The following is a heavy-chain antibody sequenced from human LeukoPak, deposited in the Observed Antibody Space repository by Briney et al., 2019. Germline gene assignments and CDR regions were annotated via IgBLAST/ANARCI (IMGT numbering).Heavy chain of an antibody. Sequence: PGVSLRLSCAASGFIFSSYEMNWVRQAPGNGLESVSYISTSDSTMYYADSVEGRFTISIDNAKNSLYLQMDSLRVEDTGIYSCARDLGTHDGYVDPWGQGTLVTVSS. CDR3: ARDLGTHDGYVDP. J-gene: IGHJ5*01. V-gene: IGHV3-48*03. D-gene: IGHD5-24*01. CDR2: ISTSDSTM. CDR1: GFIFSSYE.